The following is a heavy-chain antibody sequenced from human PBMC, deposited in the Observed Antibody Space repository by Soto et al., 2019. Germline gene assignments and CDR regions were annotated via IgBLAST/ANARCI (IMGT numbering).Heavy chain of an antibody. D-gene: IGHD4-17*01. V-gene: IGHV3-11*06. CDR2: ISGSSGSK. CDR1: GFIFNDYY. Sequence: GGSLRLSCASSGFIFNDYYMSWIRQAPGKGLEWLSNISGSSGSKKYADAGKGRFTISRDNAKKSLYLEMHSLRAEDTAMYYCARYAAEVTTFFDQWGQGTLVTVSS. CDR3: ARYAAEVTTFFDQ. J-gene: IGHJ4*02.